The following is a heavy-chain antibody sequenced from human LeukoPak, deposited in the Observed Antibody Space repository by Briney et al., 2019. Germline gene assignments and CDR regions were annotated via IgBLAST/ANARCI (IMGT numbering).Heavy chain of an antibody. J-gene: IGHJ4*02. Sequence: EWMGMIYPRDGSTSYAQKFQGRVTVTRDTSTSTVHMELSGLRSGDTAVYYCARDQEGFDYWGQGTLVTVSS. CDR3: ARDQEGFDY. CDR2: IYPRDGST. V-gene: IGHV1-46*01.